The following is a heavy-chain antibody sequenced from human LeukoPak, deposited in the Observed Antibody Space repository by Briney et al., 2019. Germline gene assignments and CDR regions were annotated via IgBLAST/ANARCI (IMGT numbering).Heavy chain of an antibody. J-gene: IGHJ5*02. CDR2: IYYSGST. CDR1: GGSISSGGYY. CDR3: ARGPSIVALVNWFDP. D-gene: IGHD6-6*01. V-gene: IGHV4-31*03. Sequence: PSQTLSLTCTVSGGSISSGGYYWSWIRQHPGKGLEWIGYIYYSGSTYYNPSLKSRVTISVDTSKNQFSLKLSSVTAADTAVYYCARGPSIVALVNWFDPWGQGTLVTVSS.